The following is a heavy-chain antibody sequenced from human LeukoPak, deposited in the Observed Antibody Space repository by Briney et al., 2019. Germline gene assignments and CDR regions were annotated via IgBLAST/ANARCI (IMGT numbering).Heavy chain of an antibody. CDR3: ARGRGYSYGPPYWYFDL. CDR2: INTSGST. J-gene: IGHJ2*01. CDR1: GGSISSYY. Sequence: SETLSLTCTVSGGSISSYYWSWIRQPAGKGLEWIGRINTSGSTNYNPSLRSRVTISVDTSKNQFSLKLSSVTAADTAVYYCARGRGYSYGPPYWYFDLWGRGTLVTVSS. D-gene: IGHD5-18*01. V-gene: IGHV4-4*07.